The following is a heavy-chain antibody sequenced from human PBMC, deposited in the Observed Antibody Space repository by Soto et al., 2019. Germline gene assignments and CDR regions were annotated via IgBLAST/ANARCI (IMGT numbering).Heavy chain of an antibody. J-gene: IGHJ6*02. V-gene: IGHV3-23*01. CDR2: ITVTGSTR. CDR3: TKHRVGPPYYFAIDV. Sequence: EAQLLESGGDLVQPGGSLRLSCTASGFTFSSYAMSWVRQAPGKGLEWVSTITVTGSTRYYADSVEGRFTISRDNSENTLYLQMHGLRPEDKAVYYCTKHRVGPPYYFAIDVWGQGTTVTVSS. CDR1: GFTFSSYA.